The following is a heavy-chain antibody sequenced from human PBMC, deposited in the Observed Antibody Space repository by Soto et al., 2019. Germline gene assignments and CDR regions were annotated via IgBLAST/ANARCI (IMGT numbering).Heavy chain of an antibody. V-gene: IGHV3-23*01. D-gene: IGHD3-9*01. CDR1: GFTFSSYA. J-gene: IGHJ4*02. CDR2: ISGSGGST. CDR3: AKSAEYYDILTGYFPPYYFDY. Sequence: EVQLLESGGGLVQPGGSLRLSCAASGFTFSSYAMSWVRQAPGKGLEWVSAISGSGGSTYYADSVKGRFTISRDNSKNTLYLQMNSLRAEDTAVYYCAKSAEYYDILTGYFPPYYFDYWGQGTLVTVSS.